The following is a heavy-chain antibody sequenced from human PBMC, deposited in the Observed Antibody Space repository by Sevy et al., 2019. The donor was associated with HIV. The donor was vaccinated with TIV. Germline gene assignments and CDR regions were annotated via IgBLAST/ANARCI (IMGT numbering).Heavy chain of an antibody. J-gene: IGHJ4*02. Sequence: GGSLRLSCAASGFTFTSYEMNWVRQAPGKGLEWLSYISNSGTTIYYSDSVKGRFTISRDNARNSLYLQMSSLRAEDTAVYYCARDLPPSATTVPHFDCWSQGTLVTVSS. D-gene: IGHD4-17*01. CDR3: ARDLPPSATTVPHFDC. CDR1: GFTFTSYE. V-gene: IGHV3-48*03. CDR2: ISNSGTTI.